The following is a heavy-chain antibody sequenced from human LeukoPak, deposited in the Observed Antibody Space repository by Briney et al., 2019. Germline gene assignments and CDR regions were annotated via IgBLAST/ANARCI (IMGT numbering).Heavy chain of an antibody. CDR2: ISYDGSNK. CDR1: GLTFSSYG. CDR3: AKDLDYDFRWRYYGMDV. J-gene: IGHJ6*02. V-gene: IGHV3-30*18. D-gene: IGHD3-3*01. Sequence: GGSLRLSCAASGLTFSSYGMHWVRQAPGKGLEWVAVISYDGSNKYYADSVKGRFTISRDNSKNTLYLQMNSLRAEDTAVYYCAKDLDYDFRWRYYGMDVWGQGSTVTVSS.